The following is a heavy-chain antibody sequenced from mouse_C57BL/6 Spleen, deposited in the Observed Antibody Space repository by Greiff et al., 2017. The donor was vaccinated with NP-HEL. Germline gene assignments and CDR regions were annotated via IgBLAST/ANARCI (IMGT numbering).Heavy chain of an antibody. CDR1: GFTFTDYY. V-gene: IGHV7-4*01. CDR3: VKAGDYYGSSYVGDAMDY. Sequence: EVHLVESGGGLVQPGASLRLSCAASGFTFTDYYMSWVRQPPGKAPEWLALIRNKANGYTTEYTASVKGRFTISRDNSQNILYLQMNTLRAEDSATYYCVKAGDYYGSSYVGDAMDYWGQGTSVTVSS. D-gene: IGHD1-1*01. J-gene: IGHJ4*01. CDR2: IRNKANGYTT.